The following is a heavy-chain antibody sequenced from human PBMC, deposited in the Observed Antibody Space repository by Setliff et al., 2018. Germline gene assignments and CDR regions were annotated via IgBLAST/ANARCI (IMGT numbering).Heavy chain of an antibody. D-gene: IGHD4-17*01. J-gene: IGHJ4*02. Sequence: GESLTISCSASGFTFSSYAMTWVRQAPGKGMEWVSSISGSGRTTYNAASVKGRLTISRDNSRNTLFLQMNSLRADDTAVYFCVNARMVTTWGRAYWGQGTLVTVSS. CDR2: ISGSGRTT. V-gene: IGHV3-23*01. CDR3: VNARMVTTWGRAY. CDR1: GFTFSSYA.